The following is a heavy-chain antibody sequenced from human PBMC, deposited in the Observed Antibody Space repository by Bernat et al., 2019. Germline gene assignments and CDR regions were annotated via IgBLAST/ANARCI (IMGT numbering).Heavy chain of an antibody. Sequence: VQLVESGGGVVQPGRSLRLSCAASGFTFSSNYMSWVRQAPGKGLEWVSVIYSGGSTYYADSVKGRFTISRHNSKNTLYLQMNSLRAEDTAVYYCARDHTDSSGYYYYYGMDVWGQGTTVTVSS. CDR1: GFTFSSNY. CDR2: IYSGGST. D-gene: IGHD3-22*01. V-gene: IGHV3-53*04. CDR3: ARDHTDSSGYYYYYGMDV. J-gene: IGHJ6*02.